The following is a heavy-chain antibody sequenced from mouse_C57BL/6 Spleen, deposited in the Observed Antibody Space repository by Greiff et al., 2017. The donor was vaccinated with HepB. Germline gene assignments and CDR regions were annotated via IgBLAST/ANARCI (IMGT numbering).Heavy chain of an antibody. CDR3: ARRGTTFDY. CDR1: GFTFSSYG. J-gene: IGHJ2*01. D-gene: IGHD1-1*01. Sequence: EVQLVESGGDLVKPGGSLKLSCAASGFTFSSYGVSWVRQTPDKRLEWVATISSGGSYTYYPDSVKGRFTISRDNAKNTLYLQMSSLKSEDTAMYYCARRGTTFDYWGQGTTLTVSS. V-gene: IGHV5-6*01. CDR2: ISSGGSYT.